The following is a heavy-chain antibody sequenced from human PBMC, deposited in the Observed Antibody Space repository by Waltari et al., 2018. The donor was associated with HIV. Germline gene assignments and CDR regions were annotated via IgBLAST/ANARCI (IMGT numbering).Heavy chain of an antibody. D-gene: IGHD3-3*01. J-gene: IGHJ5*02. CDR3: VRVQSVGHGLSWLDP. CDR2: IYHAGST. V-gene: IGHV4-4*02. Sequence: QVQLQESGPGLVEPSETLSLTCAVSGGSISTYNWWSWVRQPPGKGLEWIGEIYHAGSTNQNRSLKMRVTISVDKAKNQFSLEVRSVTAADTAVYYCVRVQSVGHGLSWLDPWGQGTLVTVSS. CDR1: GGSISTYNW.